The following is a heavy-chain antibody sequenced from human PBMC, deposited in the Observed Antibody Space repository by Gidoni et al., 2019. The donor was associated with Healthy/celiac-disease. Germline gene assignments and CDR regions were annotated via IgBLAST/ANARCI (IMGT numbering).Heavy chain of an antibody. CDR2: ISGSGGST. Sequence: EVQLLASGGGLVQPGGSLRLSCAASGFPFSSYAMSWVRQAPGKGLEWVSAISGSGGSTYYADSVKGRFTISRDNSKKTLYLQMNSLRAEDTAVYYCAKNRPYYYGSGTETDYWGQGTLVTVSS. D-gene: IGHD3-10*01. CDR3: AKNRPYYYGSGTETDY. J-gene: IGHJ4*02. V-gene: IGHV3-23*01. CDR1: GFPFSSYA.